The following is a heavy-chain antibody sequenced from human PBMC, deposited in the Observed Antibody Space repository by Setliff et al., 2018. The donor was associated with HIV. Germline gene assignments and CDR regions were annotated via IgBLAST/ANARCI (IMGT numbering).Heavy chain of an antibody. CDR3: TRNLYYYASGIHFGVY. V-gene: IGHV1-46*01. J-gene: IGHJ4*02. D-gene: IGHD3-10*01. Sequence: ASVKASCKASGYTFTTYHMHWLRQAPGQGLEWMGIINPKNRSTTYAQRFQDRVTMTSDTSTNTFYMELSSLKSEDTAVYYCTRNLYYYASGIHFGVYWGQGTPVTVS. CDR2: INPKNRST. CDR1: GYTFTTYH.